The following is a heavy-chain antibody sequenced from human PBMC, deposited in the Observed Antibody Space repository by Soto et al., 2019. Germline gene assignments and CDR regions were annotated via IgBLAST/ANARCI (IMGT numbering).Heavy chain of an antibody. V-gene: IGHV4-30-4*01. CDR1: GGSIRSGDYN. D-gene: IGHD2-15*01. Sequence: QVQLQESGPGLVKPSQTLSLTCTVSGGSIRSGDYNWSWIRQPPGKGLEWLGHIYYSGSTYYNPSHESRVTISVDTSEKQFSLKLSSVTAADTSVYYWAMVLLVGATLPCQPDYWGQGTLVTVSS. CDR3: AMVLLVGATLPCQPDY. J-gene: IGHJ4*02. CDR2: IYYSGST.